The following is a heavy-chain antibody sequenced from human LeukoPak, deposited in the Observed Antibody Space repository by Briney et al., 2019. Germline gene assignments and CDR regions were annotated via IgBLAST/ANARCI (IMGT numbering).Heavy chain of an antibody. CDR1: GFSLNTTGMR. CDR3: ARTAPSYYYDSSAPLDY. Sequence: ESGPALVEPTQTLTLTCTFSGFSLNTTGMRMGWIRQPPGKALEWLARIDWDDDKFYSTSLKPRLTISKDSSRNQVVLTMTNMDPVDTATYYCARTAPSYYYDSSAPLDYWGQGTLVTVSS. J-gene: IGHJ4*02. D-gene: IGHD3-22*01. CDR2: IDWDDDK. V-gene: IGHV2-70*04.